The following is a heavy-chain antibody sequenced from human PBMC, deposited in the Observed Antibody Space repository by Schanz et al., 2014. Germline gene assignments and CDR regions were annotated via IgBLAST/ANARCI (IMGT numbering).Heavy chain of an antibody. J-gene: IGHJ4*02. CDR1: GFPFSSYA. V-gene: IGHV3-30-3*01. Sequence: QVYLVESGGDLVKPGGSLRLSCAASGFPFSSYALHWVRQAPGKGLEWVAVISYDGVNTYYADSVKGRFTISRDNSKNTLYLQMNSLRGEDTAVYYCASPALVQGLMPEYYFDYWGQGTLVTVSS. CDR3: ASPALVQGLMPEYYFDY. CDR2: ISYDGVNT. D-gene: IGHD3-10*01.